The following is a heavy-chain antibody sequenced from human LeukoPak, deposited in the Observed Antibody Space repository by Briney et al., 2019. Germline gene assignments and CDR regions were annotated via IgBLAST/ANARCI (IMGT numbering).Heavy chain of an antibody. J-gene: IGHJ4*02. V-gene: IGHV1-24*01. CDR1: GYTLTELS. CDR3: ATGIAHSGYDDY. D-gene: IGHD5-12*01. Sequence: ASVKVSCKVSGYTLTELSMHWVRQAPGKGLEWMGGFDPEDGETIYAQKFQGRVTMTEDTSTDTAYMELSSLRSEDTAVYYCATGIAHSGYDDYWGQGTLVTVSS. CDR2: FDPEDGET.